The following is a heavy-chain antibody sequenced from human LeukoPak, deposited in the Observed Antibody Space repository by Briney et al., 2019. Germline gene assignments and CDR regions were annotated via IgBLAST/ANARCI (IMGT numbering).Heavy chain of an antibody. CDR1: GGSISSYY. CDR3: ASGSSGYLDY. CDR2: IYYSGST. D-gene: IGHD3-22*01. V-gene: IGHV4-59*01. J-gene: IGHJ4*02. Sequence: SETLSLTGTVSGGSISSYYWSWIRQPPGKGLEWIGYIYYSGSTNYNPSLKSRVTISVDTSKNQFTLKLSSVTAADTAVYYCASGSSGYLDYWGQGPLVTVSS.